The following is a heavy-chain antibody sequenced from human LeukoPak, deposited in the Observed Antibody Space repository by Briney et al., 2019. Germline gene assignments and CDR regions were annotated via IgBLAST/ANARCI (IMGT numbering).Heavy chain of an antibody. J-gene: IGHJ4*02. CDR3: ASEAFCASGNCYLQRVAS. Sequence: GASVTVSCKPSGYTFNAYYMHWVRQAPGQGLEWVGWIDPKTGNTRYAQKFQGRVTITRDTPIGTVYMELSSLKSDDTAVYYCASEAFCASGNCYLQRVASWGPGTLVTVSS. CDR1: GYTFNAYY. D-gene: IGHD3-22*01. V-gene: IGHV1-2*02. CDR2: IDPKTGNT.